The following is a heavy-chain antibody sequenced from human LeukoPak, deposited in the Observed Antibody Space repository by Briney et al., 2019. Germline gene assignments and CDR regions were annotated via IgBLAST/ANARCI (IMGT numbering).Heavy chain of an antibody. Sequence: GGSLRLSCAASGFTFSSYGMHWVRQAPGKGLEWVAVIWYDGSNKYYADSVKGRSTISRDNSKNTLYLQMNSLRAEDTAVYYCAKVPSYDYIWGSYRHLDYWGQGTLVTVSS. CDR3: AKVPSYDYIWGSYRHLDY. J-gene: IGHJ4*02. V-gene: IGHV3-33*06. CDR1: GFTFSSYG. D-gene: IGHD3-16*02. CDR2: IWYDGSNK.